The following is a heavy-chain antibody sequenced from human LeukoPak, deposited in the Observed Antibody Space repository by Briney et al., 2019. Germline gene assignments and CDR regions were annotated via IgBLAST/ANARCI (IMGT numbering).Heavy chain of an antibody. D-gene: IGHD3-16*02. CDR3: ARAAGGDYDYAWGTYRPSCFDF. CDR2: IYYSGST. Sequence: SQTLSLTCAVSGGSLSSGGYYWSWIRQYPGKGLEWIGNIYYSGSTYYNSSLKTRLSMSVDTSNNQFSLWMSSVTAADTAVYYCARAAGGDYDYAWGTYRPSCFDFWGQGTLVTVSS. CDR1: GGSLSSGGYY. J-gene: IGHJ4*02. V-gene: IGHV4-31*11.